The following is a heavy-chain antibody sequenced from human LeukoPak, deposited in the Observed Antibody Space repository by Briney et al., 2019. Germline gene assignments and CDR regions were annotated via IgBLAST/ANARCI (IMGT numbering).Heavy chain of an antibody. J-gene: IGHJ6*02. Sequence: GGSLRLSCAASGFTFSSYAMHWVRQAPGKGPEWVAVISYDGSNKYYADSVKGRFTISRDNSKNTLYLQMNSLRAEDTAVYYCARDRSGYDSYYYYGMDVWGQGTTVTVSS. CDR2: ISYDGSNK. D-gene: IGHD5-12*01. CDR1: GFTFSSYA. CDR3: ARDRSGYDSYYYYGMDV. V-gene: IGHV3-30-3*01.